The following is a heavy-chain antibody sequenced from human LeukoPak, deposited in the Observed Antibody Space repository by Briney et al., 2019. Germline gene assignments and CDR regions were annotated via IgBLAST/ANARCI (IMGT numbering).Heavy chain of an antibody. CDR1: GFTFSSYS. D-gene: IGHD6-19*01. V-gene: IGHV3-48*02. CDR3: ARAQRGRRQWLAEYFDY. CDR2: ISSSSSTI. J-gene: IGHJ4*02. Sequence: PGGSLRLSCAASGFTFSSYSMNWVRQAPGKGLEWVSYISSSSSTIYYADSVKGRFTISRDNAKNSLYLQMNSLRDEDTAVYYCARAQRGRRQWLAEYFDYWGQGTLVTVSS.